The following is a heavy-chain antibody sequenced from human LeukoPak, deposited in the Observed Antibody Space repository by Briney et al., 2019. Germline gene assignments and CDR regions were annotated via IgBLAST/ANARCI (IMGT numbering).Heavy chain of an antibody. CDR2: IGFDGRKK. J-gene: IGHJ3*02. CDR1: GFNFNNYV. D-gene: IGHD3-10*01. Sequence: GRSLRLSCAASGFNFNNYVMHWVRQAPGKGLEWVAEIGFDGRKKTYVDSVKGRFTISRDSPKNTVYLQMDSLRAEHTAVYYCARGAEKILSFGEYPSDAFDIWGQGTMVSVTS. CDR3: ARGAEKILSFGEYPSDAFDI. V-gene: IGHV3-30*03.